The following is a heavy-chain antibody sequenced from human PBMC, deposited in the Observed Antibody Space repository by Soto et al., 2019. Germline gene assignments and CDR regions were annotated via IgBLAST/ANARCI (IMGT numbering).Heavy chain of an antibody. V-gene: IGHV3-23*01. J-gene: IGHJ4*02. CDR3: AKEAVAGTIGEYYFDY. Sequence: GGSLRLSCAASGFTFSSYAMSWVRQAPGKGLEWVSAISGSGGSTYYADSVKGRFTISRDNFKNTLYLQMNSLRAEDTAVYYCAKEAVAGTIGEYYFDYWGQGTLVTVSS. D-gene: IGHD6-19*01. CDR1: GFTFSSYA. CDR2: ISGSGGST.